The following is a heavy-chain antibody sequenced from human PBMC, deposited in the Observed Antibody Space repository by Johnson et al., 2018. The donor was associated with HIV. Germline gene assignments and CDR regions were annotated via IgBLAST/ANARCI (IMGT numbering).Heavy chain of an antibody. J-gene: IGHJ3*02. CDR3: ASPLEAAAGPMDAFDI. CDR2: ISYDGSNK. D-gene: IGHD6-13*01. Sequence: HVQLVESGGGVVQPGRSLRLSCAASGFTFSSYAMHWVRQAPGKGLEWVSVISYDGSNKSYADSVKVRFTISRDNSKNTLYLQMNSLRAEDTAVYYCASPLEAAAGPMDAFDIWGQGTMVTVSS. V-gene: IGHV3-30-3*01. CDR1: GFTFSSYA.